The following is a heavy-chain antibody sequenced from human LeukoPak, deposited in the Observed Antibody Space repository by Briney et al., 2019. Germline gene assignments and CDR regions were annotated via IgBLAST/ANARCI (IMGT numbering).Heavy chain of an antibody. J-gene: IGHJ4*02. CDR3: ARDEAGYDSSGYYFDY. D-gene: IGHD3-22*01. CDR2: IIPIFGTA. Sequence: ASVKVSCKASGGTFSSYAISWVRQAPRQGLEWMGRIIPIFGTANYAQKFQGRVTITTDESTSTAYMELSSLRSEDTAVYYCARDEAGYDSSGYYFDYWGQGTLVTVSS. V-gene: IGHV1-69*05. CDR1: GGTFSSYA.